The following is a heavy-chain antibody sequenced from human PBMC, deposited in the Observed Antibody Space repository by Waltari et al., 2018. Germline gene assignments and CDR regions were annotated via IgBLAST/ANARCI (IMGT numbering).Heavy chain of an antibody. D-gene: IGHD3-3*01. CDR1: GGSFGGYY. CDR2: VNHSGST. CDR3: ARGWRSGRWFGSISNKAFAMDV. Sequence: QVQLQQRGAGLLKPSETLSLTCAFYGGSFGGYYWSWFRQSPGKGLGWIGEVNHSGSTTYNPSVRSRVTISVDTSKNQFSLKLSSVTAADTAVYYCARGWRSGRWFGSISNKAFAMDVWGRGTTVTVSS. V-gene: IGHV4-34*01. J-gene: IGHJ6*02.